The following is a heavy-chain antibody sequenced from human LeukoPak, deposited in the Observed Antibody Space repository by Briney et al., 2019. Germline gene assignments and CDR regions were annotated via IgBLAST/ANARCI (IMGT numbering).Heavy chain of an antibody. V-gene: IGHV4-30-2*01. D-gene: IGHD5-18*01. CDR2: IYHSGST. CDR3: ARGGYSYGYHYFDC. J-gene: IGHJ4*02. CDR1: GGSISSGGYS. Sequence: PSQTLSLTCAVSGGSISSGGYSWSWIRQPPGKGLEWIGYIYHSGSTYYNPSLKSRVTISVDRSKNQFSLKLSSVTAADTAVYYCARGGYSYGYHYFDCWGQGTLVTVSS.